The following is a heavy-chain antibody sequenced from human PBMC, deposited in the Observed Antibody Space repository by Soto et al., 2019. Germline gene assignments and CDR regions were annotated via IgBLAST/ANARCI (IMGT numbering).Heavy chain of an antibody. CDR2: IYYSGST. D-gene: IGHD1-26*01. CDR1: GGSISSGRYY. CDR3: ARGGGGGVDY. Sequence: PSETLSLTCTVSGGSISSGRYYWSWIRQHPGKGLEWIGYIYYSGSTYYNPSLKSRLTISVDTSRNQFSLKLSSVTAADTAVYYCARGGGGGVDYWGQGTLVTVSS. V-gene: IGHV4-31*03. J-gene: IGHJ4*02.